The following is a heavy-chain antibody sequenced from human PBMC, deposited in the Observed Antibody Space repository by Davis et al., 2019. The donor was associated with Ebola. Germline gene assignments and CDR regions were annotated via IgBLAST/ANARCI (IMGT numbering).Heavy chain of an antibody. Sequence: AASVKVSCKASGYTFTNYYIQWVRQAPGQGLEWMGRINPNSGGTNYAQKFQGRVTMTRDTSISTVYMELNRLRSDDTAMYYCARGKVATITVAAAKTPSHYFYYGMDVWGKGTTVTVSS. J-gene: IGHJ6*04. D-gene: IGHD5-12*01. V-gene: IGHV1-2*06. CDR3: ARGKVATITVAAAKTPSHYFYYGMDV. CDR1: GYTFTNYY. CDR2: INPNSGGT.